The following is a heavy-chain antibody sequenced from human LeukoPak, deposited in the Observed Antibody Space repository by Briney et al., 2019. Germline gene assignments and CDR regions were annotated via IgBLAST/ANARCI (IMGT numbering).Heavy chain of an antibody. Sequence: PSETLSLTCAVYGGSFSGYYWSWIRQPPGKGLEWIGEINHSGSTNYNPSLKSRVTISVDTSKNQFSLKLSSVTAADTAVYYCARAINSGWYPYWGQGTLVTGSS. V-gene: IGHV4-34*01. CDR1: GGSFSGYY. J-gene: IGHJ4*02. CDR3: ARAINSGWYPY. D-gene: IGHD6-19*01. CDR2: INHSGST.